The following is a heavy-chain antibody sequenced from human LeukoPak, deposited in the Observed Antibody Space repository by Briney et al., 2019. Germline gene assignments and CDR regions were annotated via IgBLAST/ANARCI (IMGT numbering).Heavy chain of an antibody. J-gene: IGHJ4*02. V-gene: IGHV4-39*01. CDR2: IYYSGSN. Sequence: PSETLSLTCTVSGDSISSSSSYWGWIRQPPGKGLEWIGSIYYSGSNFDNPALKSRVTISVDTSKNQFSLKLSPVTAADTAVYYCARGKYSSNLWGFDYWGQGTLVTVSS. CDR3: ARGKYSSNLWGFDY. CDR1: GDSISSSSSY. D-gene: IGHD6-13*01.